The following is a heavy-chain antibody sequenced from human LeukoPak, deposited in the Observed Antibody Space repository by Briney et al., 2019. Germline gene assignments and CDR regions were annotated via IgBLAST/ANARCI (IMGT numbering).Heavy chain of an antibody. D-gene: IGHD3-10*01. CDR1: GDSISTYY. Sequence: AETLSLTCTVSGDSISTYYWNWIRQPPGKGLEWIGHIHYSGSTNYNPSLNSRVTISVDTSKSQFSLKLNSVTAADTAVYYCARRVSGSGFGESNWFDPWGQGTLVTVSS. CDR3: ARRVSGSGFGESNWFDP. J-gene: IGHJ5*02. CDR2: IHYSGST. V-gene: IGHV4-59*08.